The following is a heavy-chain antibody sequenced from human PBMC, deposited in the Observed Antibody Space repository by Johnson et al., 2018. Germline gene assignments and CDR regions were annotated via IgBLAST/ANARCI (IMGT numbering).Heavy chain of an antibody. D-gene: IGHD4-23*01. Sequence: QVQLVQSGAEVKKPGASVKVSCKASGYTFTSYYMHWVRQAPGQGLEWMGIINPSGGSTSYAQKFQGRVTMTRNTSTSTFYMELSSLRSEDTAVYYCASYGGNTVALIDAFDIWGQGTMVTVSS. CDR2: INPSGGST. J-gene: IGHJ3*02. CDR1: GYTFTSYY. V-gene: IGHV1-46*01. CDR3: ASYGGNTVALIDAFDI.